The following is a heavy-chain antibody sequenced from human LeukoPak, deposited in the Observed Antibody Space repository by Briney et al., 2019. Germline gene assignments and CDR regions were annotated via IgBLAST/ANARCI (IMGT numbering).Heavy chain of an antibody. J-gene: IGHJ5*02. CDR3: TRDRTYTATMWFDT. D-gene: IGHD5-18*01. Sequence: ASVKVSCKASGYTFAGYHVHWVRQAPGQGLEWRGWINPNSGGTNSAQKFQVRVTMTRYTSISTAYMELNGLTSDDTAIYHCTRDRTYTATMWFDTWGQGTLVTVSS. CDR2: INPNSGGT. V-gene: IGHV1-2*02. CDR1: GYTFAGYH.